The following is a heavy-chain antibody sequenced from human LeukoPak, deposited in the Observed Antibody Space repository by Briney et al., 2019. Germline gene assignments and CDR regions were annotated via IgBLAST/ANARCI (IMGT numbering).Heavy chain of an antibody. Sequence: PSETLSLTCTVSGGSISSGDYYWSWIRQPPGKGLEWIGYIYYSGSTYYSPSLKSRVTISVDTSKNQFSLKLSSVTAADTAVYYCARVGGITIPYFDYWGQGTLVTVSS. CDR2: IYYSGST. D-gene: IGHD3-3*01. CDR1: GGSISSGDYY. V-gene: IGHV4-30-4*08. CDR3: ARVGGITIPYFDY. J-gene: IGHJ4*02.